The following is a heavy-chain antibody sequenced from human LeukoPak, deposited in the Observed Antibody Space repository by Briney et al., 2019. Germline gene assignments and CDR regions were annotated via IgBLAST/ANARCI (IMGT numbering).Heavy chain of an antibody. V-gene: IGHV1-18*01. CDR2: ISAYNGNT. J-gene: IGHJ4*02. CDR1: GYAFTSYG. D-gene: IGHD1-26*01. CDR3: ARDSSGSYSSAYYFDY. Sequence: GASVKVSCKASGYAFTSYGISWVRQAPGQGLEWMGWISAYNGNTNYAQKLQGRVTMTTDTSTSTAYMELRSLRSDDTAVYYCARDSSGSYSSAYYFDYWGQGTLVTVSP.